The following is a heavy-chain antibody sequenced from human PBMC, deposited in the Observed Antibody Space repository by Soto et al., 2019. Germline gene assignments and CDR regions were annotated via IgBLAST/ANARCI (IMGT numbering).Heavy chain of an antibody. J-gene: IGHJ6*02. CDR2: TSHTGTT. D-gene: IGHD4-17*01. V-gene: IGHV4-38-2*02. CDR1: GFPISSPYS. CDR3: ARVTMVIREYDHFGVDV. Sequence: PSETLSLTCLVSGFPISSPYSWGWIRQPPGKGLEWIGSTSHTGTTSYSPSLTSRVSISVDTSKNQVSLKLTSVTAADTAVYFCARVTMVIREYDHFGVDVWGHGTTVTVSS.